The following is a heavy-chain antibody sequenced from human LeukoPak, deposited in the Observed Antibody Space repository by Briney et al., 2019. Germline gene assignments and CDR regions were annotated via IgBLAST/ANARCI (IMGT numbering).Heavy chain of an antibody. Sequence: GRSLRLSRAASGFTFSSYGMHWVRQAPGKGLEWVAVISYDGSNKYYADSVKGRFTISRDNSKNTLYLQMNSLRAEDTAVYYCAKDYAYSGYDGEGAFDIWGQGTMVTVSS. CDR2: ISYDGSNK. J-gene: IGHJ3*02. CDR1: GFTFSSYG. CDR3: AKDYAYSGYDGEGAFDI. V-gene: IGHV3-30*18. D-gene: IGHD5-12*01.